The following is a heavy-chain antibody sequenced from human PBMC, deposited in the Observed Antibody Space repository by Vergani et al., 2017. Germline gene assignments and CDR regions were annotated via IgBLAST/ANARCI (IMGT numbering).Heavy chain of an antibody. CDR3: ARRHPGGPSFDY. J-gene: IGHJ4*02. CDR2: IYHSGST. V-gene: IGHV4-38-2*01. D-gene: IGHD2-8*02. Sequence: QVQLQESGPGLVKPSETLSLTCAVSGYSISSGYYWGWIRQPPGKGLEWIGSIYHSGSTYYNPSLESRVTMSVDTSKNQFSLKLSSVTAADTAVYYCARRHPGGPSFDYWGQGTLVTVSS. CDR1: GYSISSGYY.